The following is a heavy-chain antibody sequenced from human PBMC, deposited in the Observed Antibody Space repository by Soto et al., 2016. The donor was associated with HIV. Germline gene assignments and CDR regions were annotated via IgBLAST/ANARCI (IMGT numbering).Heavy chain of an antibody. D-gene: IGHD2-21*02. J-gene: IGHJ4*02. CDR1: GYTLTRYH. CDR2: FNPGGGST. CDR3: ARDRRVAYCDGDCNSYYFDY. Sequence: QVQLVQSGAEVKKPGASVKVSCKASGYTLTRYHMHWVRQAPGQGLEWMGIFNPGGGSTTYAQKFQGRVTMTWDTSTSTFYLELSGLRSKDTAVYFCARDRRVAYCDGDCNSYYFDYWGQGTLVTVSS. V-gene: IGHV1-46*01.